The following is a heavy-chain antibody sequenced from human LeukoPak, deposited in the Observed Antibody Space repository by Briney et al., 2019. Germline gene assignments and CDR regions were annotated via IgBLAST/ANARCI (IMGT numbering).Heavy chain of an antibody. Sequence: TSETLSLTCTVSGGSISSYYWSWIRQPPGKGLEWIGYIYYSGSTNYNPSLKSRVTISVDTSKNQFSLKLSSVTAADTAVYYCARVSDYYDSSGFDYWGQGTLVTVSS. CDR1: GGSISSYY. J-gene: IGHJ4*02. CDR3: ARVSDYYDSSGFDY. CDR2: IYYSGST. V-gene: IGHV4-59*01. D-gene: IGHD3-22*01.